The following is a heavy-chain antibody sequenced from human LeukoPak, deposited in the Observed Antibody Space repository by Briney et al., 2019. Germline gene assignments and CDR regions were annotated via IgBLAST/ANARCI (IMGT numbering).Heavy chain of an antibody. J-gene: IGHJ4*02. D-gene: IGHD1-26*01. Sequence: GGSLRLSCAASGFMFSSYWMSWVRQAPGKGLEWVANIKQDGGEKYYVDSVKGRFTISRDNAKSSLYLQMNSLRAEDTAVYYCAKGNSGSYYLFDYWGQGTLVTVSS. CDR1: GFMFSSYW. CDR3: AKGNSGSYYLFDY. CDR2: IKQDGGEK. V-gene: IGHV3-7*05.